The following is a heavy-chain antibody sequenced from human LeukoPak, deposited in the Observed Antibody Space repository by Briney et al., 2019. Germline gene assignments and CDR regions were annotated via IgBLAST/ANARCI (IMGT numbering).Heavy chain of an antibody. CDR2: IYHSGST. J-gene: IGHJ4*02. CDR1: GSSISSGGYS. D-gene: IGHD5-24*01. Sequence: PSQTLSLTCAVSGSSISSGGYSWSWIQQPPGKGLEWIGYIYHSGSTYYNPSLKSRVTISVDTSKNQFSLKLSSVTAADTAVYYCARGREKRWLQLRHYYFDYWGQGTLVTVSS. V-gene: IGHV4-30-2*01. CDR3: ARGREKRWLQLRHYYFDY.